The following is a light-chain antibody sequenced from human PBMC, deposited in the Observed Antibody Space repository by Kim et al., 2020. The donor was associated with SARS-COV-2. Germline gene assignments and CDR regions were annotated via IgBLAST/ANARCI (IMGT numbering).Light chain of an antibody. CDR1: NLGIKS. CDR3: QVWDRNTDV. Sequence: SYELTQPLSVSVALGQTVRITCEGNNLGIKSVHGYQQKPGQGPVLDIYRDSNRPPAIPERFSGSNSKNTATLTIHIAQAGDEADYYCQVWDRNTDVFGGGTQLTVL. J-gene: IGLJ2*01. V-gene: IGLV3-9*01. CDR2: RDS.